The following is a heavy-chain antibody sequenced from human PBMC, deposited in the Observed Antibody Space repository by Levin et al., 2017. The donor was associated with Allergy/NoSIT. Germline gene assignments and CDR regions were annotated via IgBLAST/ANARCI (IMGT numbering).Heavy chain of an antibody. V-gene: IGHV4-39*01. Sequence: PGGSLRLSCTVSGGSISSSSYYWAWLRQPPGKGLEWTGSIYDSGSTYYNPSLKSRATISVDSSKNQFSLKLSSVTAAETAVYYCARRKGYTYGYETPFVDYWGQGTLVTVSS. D-gene: IGHD5-18*01. CDR3: ARRKGYTYGYETPFVDY. CDR2: IYDSGST. CDR1: GGSISSSSYY. J-gene: IGHJ4*02.